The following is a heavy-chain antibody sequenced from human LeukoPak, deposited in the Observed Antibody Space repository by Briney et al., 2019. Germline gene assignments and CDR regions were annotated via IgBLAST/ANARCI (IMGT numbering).Heavy chain of an antibody. V-gene: IGHV3-7*01. CDR2: INPDGSEK. Sequence: PGGSLRLSCAVSGFTFSSDWMIWVRQAPGKGLEWVANINPDGSEKNYVDSVRGRFTISRDNAKSSLYLQMNSLRDEDTAVYYCARDPYSGSYGDYYYYYMDVWGKGTTVTISS. CDR1: GFTFSSDW. J-gene: IGHJ6*03. D-gene: IGHD1-26*01. CDR3: ARDPYSGSYGDYYYYYMDV.